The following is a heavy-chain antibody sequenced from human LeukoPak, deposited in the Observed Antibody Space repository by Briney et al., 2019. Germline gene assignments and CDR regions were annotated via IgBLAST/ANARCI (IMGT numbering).Heavy chain of an antibody. D-gene: IGHD3-10*01. CDR1: GFTFSSYA. J-gene: IGHJ6*02. Sequence: SGGSLRLSCVASGFTFSSYAMSWVRQAPGKGLEWVSAISGSGGSTYYADSVKGRFTISRDNSKNTLYLQMNSLRAEDTAVYYCAKVAYYYGSGSRCYYYGIDVWGQGTTVTVSS. CDR2: ISGSGGST. CDR3: AKVAYYYGSGSRCYYYGIDV. V-gene: IGHV3-23*01.